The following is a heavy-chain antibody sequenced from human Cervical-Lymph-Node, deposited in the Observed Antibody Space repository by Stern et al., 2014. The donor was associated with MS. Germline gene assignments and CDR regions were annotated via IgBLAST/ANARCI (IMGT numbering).Heavy chain of an antibody. CDR1: GYTFTRYY. D-gene: IGHD6-25*01. CDR2: INPSGGSA. CDR3: AGGHTFDY. Sequence: QVQLVQSGAEVKKPGASVKVSCKTSGYTFTRYYMNWVRQAPGQGLEWMGIINPSGGSASYAQKFQGIVTMTRDTSTSTLYMELTSLTSDDTAVYYCAGGHTFDYWGQGTLVTVSS. J-gene: IGHJ4*02. V-gene: IGHV1-46*01.